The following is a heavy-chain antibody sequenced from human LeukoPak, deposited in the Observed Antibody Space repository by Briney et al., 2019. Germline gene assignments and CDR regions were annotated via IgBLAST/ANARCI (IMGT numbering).Heavy chain of an antibody. CDR2: ISNDESHR. CDR3: ALNRCYYRLDS. J-gene: IGHJ4*02. Sequence: GGSLRLSCAVSGFTFSDDWMRWVRHAPGKGLEWVATISNDESHRHYADSVRGRFTISRDHAEKSLYLQMNSRTADDTAMYYGALNRCYYRLDSWGRSTLVIVSS. D-gene: IGHD2-15*01. CDR1: GFTFSDDW. V-gene: IGHV3-7*01.